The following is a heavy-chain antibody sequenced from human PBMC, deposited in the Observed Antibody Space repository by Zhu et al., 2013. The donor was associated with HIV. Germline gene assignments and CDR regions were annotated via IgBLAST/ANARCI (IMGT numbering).Heavy chain of an antibody. D-gene: IGHD7-27*01. CDR3: AKGERKLGIAPRGIYYYYGMDV. CDR2: ISGSGGST. V-gene: IGHV3-23*01. Sequence: EVQLLESGGGLVQPGGSLRLSCAASGFTFSSYAMSWVRQAPGKGLEWVSAISGSGGSTYYADSVKGRFTISRDNSKNTLYLQMNSLRAEDTAVYYCAKGERKLGIAPRGIYYYYGMDVWGQGTTVTV. J-gene: IGHJ6*02. CDR1: GFTFSSYA.